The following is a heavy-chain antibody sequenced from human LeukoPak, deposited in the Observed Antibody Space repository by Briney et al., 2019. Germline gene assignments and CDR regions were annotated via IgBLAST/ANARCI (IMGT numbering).Heavy chain of an antibody. D-gene: IGHD6-19*01. J-gene: IGHJ4*02. CDR3: ARHMARAVAAPFDY. Sequence: SETLSLTCTVSGGSISSSSYYWGWIRQPPGKGLELIGSIYYSGSTYYNPSLKSRDTISVDTSKNQFSLKLSSVTAADTAVYYCARHMARAVAAPFDYWGQGTLVTVSS. CDR1: GGSISSSSYY. V-gene: IGHV4-39*01. CDR2: IYYSGST.